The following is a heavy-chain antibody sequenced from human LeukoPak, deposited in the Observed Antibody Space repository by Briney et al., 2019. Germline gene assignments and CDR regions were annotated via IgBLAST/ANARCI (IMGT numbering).Heavy chain of an antibody. J-gene: IGHJ3*02. D-gene: IGHD5-12*01. Sequence: ASVKVSCKASGYTFTSYDINWVRQATGQGLEWMGWMNLNSGNTGYAQKFQSRVTMTRDTSITTAFMELNILKSDDTAVYYCVREGYSGGAFDIWGQGTMVTVSS. CDR2: MNLNSGNT. CDR1: GYTFTSYD. V-gene: IGHV1-8*01. CDR3: VREGYSGGAFDI.